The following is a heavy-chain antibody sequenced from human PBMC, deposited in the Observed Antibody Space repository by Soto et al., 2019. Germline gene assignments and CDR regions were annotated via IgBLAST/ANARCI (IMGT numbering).Heavy chain of an antibody. CDR1: LFTFSXYA. D-gene: IGHD2-15*01. V-gene: IGHV3-23*01. J-gene: IGHJ4*02. Sequence: FAASLFTFSXYAMGWVRQGPGKGLEWVAVVSIGGSTHYADSVRGRFTISRDNSKNTLSLQMNSLTAEDTAVYFCAKRRGAGGHFDYWGQGALVTVSS. CDR2: VSIGGST. CDR3: AKRRGAGGHFDY.